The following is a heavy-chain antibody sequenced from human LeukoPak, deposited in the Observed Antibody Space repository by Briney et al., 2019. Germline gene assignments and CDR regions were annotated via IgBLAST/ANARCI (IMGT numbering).Heavy chain of an antibody. V-gene: IGHV3-15*01. J-gene: IGHJ4*02. Sequence: PGGSLRLSCAASGLSIRNAWMSWVRQAPGKGLEWVGRIKRKTDGETRDYAAPVKGRFTISRDDSKNRLYLQMNSLKYEDTAVYYCTADVSDSSGYCHDYWGQGTLVTVSS. CDR3: TADVSDSSGYCHDY. D-gene: IGHD3-22*01. CDR2: IKRKTDGETR. CDR1: GLSIRNAW.